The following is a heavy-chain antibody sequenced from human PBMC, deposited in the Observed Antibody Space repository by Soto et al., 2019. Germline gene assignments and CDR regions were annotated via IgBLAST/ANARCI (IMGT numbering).Heavy chain of an antibody. Sequence: GESLKISCKGSGYSFTNYWIGWVRQMPGKGLEWMGIIYPGDSDTRYSPSFQGQVTISADKSINTAYLHWSSLKASDTAIYYCARHGDYGGYYYYGLDVWGQGTTVTGSS. CDR3: ARHGDYGGYYYYGLDV. CDR2: IYPGDSDT. J-gene: IGHJ6*02. V-gene: IGHV5-51*01. CDR1: GYSFTNYW. D-gene: IGHD4-17*01.